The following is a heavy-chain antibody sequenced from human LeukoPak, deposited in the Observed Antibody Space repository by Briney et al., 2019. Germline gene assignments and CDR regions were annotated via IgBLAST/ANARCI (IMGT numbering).Heavy chain of an antibody. J-gene: IGHJ4*02. D-gene: IGHD3-22*01. Sequence: GGSVRLSCAASGFTFSSYAMSCARQAPGKGLEWVIDNSGSGGSTYYADYVKGLFTISRDNSKNTLYLQMNSLRAENTDVYYCAKWDYYDSSGYYYFDYWGQGTLVTVSS. V-gene: IGHV3-23*01. CDR2: NSGSGGST. CDR3: AKWDYYDSSGYYYFDY. CDR1: GFTFSSYA.